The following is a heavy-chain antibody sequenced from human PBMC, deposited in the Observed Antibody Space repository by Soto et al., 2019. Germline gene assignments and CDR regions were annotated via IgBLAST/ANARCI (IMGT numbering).Heavy chain of an antibody. CDR1: GFTFSAVY. Sequence: PGGSLRLSCAASGFTFSAVYMSWIRQAPNKGLEYISYISSSGTSANYADSVKGRFTISRDNAKNSLYLQMNSLRAEDTAVYYCARDRGAVPGQYFYYWGQGALVPVSS. V-gene: IGHV3-11*05. CDR3: ARDRGAVPGQYFYY. J-gene: IGHJ4*02. CDR2: ISSSGTSA. D-gene: IGHD6-19*01.